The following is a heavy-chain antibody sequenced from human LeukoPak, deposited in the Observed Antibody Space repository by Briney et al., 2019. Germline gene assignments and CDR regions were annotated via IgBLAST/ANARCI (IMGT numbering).Heavy chain of an antibody. CDR1: GCTFSSYD. D-gene: IGHD3-16*02. CDR3: ARPSPDDYVWGSYREPTVDY. Sequence: GGSLRLSCAASGCTFSSYDMSWVRQAPGKGLEWVSAISGSGGSTYYADSVKGRFTISRDNSKNTLYLQMNSLRVEDTAVYYCARPSPDDYVWGSYREPTVDYWGQGTLVTVSS. CDR2: ISGSGGST. J-gene: IGHJ4*02. V-gene: IGHV3-23*01.